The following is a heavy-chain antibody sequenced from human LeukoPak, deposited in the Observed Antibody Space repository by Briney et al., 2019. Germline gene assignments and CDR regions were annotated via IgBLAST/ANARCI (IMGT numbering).Heavy chain of an antibody. CDR1: GGSISSYY. CDR2: IYYSGST. D-gene: IGHD3-9*01. CDR3: ARYDLYDILTGYYPSDAFDI. Sequence: SETLSLTCTVSGGSISSYYWSWIRQPPGKGLEWIGYIYYSGSTNYNPSLKSRVTISVDTSKNQFSLKLSSVTAADTAVYYCARYDLYDILTGYYPSDAFDIWGQGTMVTVSS. V-gene: IGHV4-59*01. J-gene: IGHJ3*02.